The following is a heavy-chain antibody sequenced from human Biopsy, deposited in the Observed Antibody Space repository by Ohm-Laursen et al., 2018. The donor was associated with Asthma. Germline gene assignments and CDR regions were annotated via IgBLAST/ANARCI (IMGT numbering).Heavy chain of an antibody. J-gene: IGHJ4*02. Sequence: SDTLSLTCTVSGGSITSSSYYWGWIRQPPGKGMEWIGSMYHSGSPYYHPSLKSRATISVDTSKNQLSLKMSSVTAADTAVYFCVRHQYSSSWSTSDYWGQGALVTVSS. CDR3: VRHQYSSSWSTSDY. V-gene: IGHV4-39*01. D-gene: IGHD3-22*01. CDR2: MYHSGSP. CDR1: GGSITSSSYY.